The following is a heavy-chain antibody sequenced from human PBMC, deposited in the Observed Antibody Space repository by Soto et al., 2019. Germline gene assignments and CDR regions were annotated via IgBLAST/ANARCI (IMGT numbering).Heavy chain of an antibody. CDR2: IIPIFGTT. V-gene: IGHV1-69*13. D-gene: IGHD2-15*01. CDR1: GGTFSSYA. Sequence: GASVKVSCKASGGTFSSYAVSWVRQAPGQGLEWMGGIIPIFGTTNYAQKFQGRVTITADESTSTVYMELSSLRSEDTAVYYCARDNCSGGSCYPYYYYGMDVWGQGTTVTVSS. CDR3: ARDNCSGGSCYPYYYYGMDV. J-gene: IGHJ6*02.